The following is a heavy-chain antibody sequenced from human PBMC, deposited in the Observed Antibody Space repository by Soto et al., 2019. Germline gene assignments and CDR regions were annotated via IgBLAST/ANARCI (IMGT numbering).Heavy chain of an antibody. J-gene: IGHJ4*02. D-gene: IGHD3-22*01. CDR3: AREFPDYESSDSYIDS. CDR2: TYYRSKWYN. V-gene: IGHV6-1*01. Sequence: SQPLSLTCAISGDSVSGNSAAWNWIRQSPSRGLEWLGRTYYRSKWYNDYAVSVKSRITVTPDTSKNQFSLHLNSVTPEDTAVYYCAREFPDYESSDSYIDSWDQGALV. CDR1: GDSVSGNSAA.